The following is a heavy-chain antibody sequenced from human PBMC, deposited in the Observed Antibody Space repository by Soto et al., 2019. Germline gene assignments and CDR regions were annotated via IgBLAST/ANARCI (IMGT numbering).Heavy chain of an antibody. D-gene: IGHD3-22*01. CDR2: IIPIFGTA. Sequence: EASVKVSFKASGGTFSSYAISWVRQAPGQGLEWMGGIIPIFGTANYAQKFQGRVTITADKSTSTAYMELSSLRSEDTAVYYCARTHYYDSSGYYPFDYWGQGTLVTVS. CDR3: ARTHYYDSSGYYPFDY. CDR1: GGTFSSYA. J-gene: IGHJ4*02. V-gene: IGHV1-69*06.